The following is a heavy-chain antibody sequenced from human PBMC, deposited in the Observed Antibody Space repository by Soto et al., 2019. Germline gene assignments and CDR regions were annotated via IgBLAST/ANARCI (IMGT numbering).Heavy chain of an antibody. CDR3: ARHEIPYYYDSSAHWFDP. CDR2: IDPSDSYT. J-gene: IGHJ5*02. Sequence: GESLKISCKGSGYSFTIYWISWVRQMPGKGLEWMGRIDPSDSYTNYSPSFQGHVTISADKSISTAYLQWSSLKASDTAMYYCARHEIPYYYDSSAHWFDPWGQGTLVTVS. V-gene: IGHV5-10-1*01. D-gene: IGHD3-22*01. CDR1: GYSFTIYW.